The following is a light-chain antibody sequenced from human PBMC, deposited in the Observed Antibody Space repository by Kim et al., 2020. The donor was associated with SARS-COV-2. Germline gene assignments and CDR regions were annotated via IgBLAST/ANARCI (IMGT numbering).Light chain of an antibody. J-gene: IGKJ1*01. Sequence: EIVLTQSTGTLSLSPGERATLSCRASQSVSSSYLAWYQQKPGQAPRLLIYGASSRATGIPDRFSGSGSGTDFTLTISRLEPEDFAVYYCKQYSSPTRTFVQGTKVDIK. V-gene: IGKV3-20*01. CDR2: GAS. CDR1: QSVSSSY. CDR3: KQYSSPTRT.